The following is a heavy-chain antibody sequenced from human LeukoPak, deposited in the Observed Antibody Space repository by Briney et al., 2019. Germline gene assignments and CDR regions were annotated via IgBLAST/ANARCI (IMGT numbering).Heavy chain of an antibody. CDR1: GGSISSSNW. D-gene: IGHD6-13*01. V-gene: IGHV4-4*02. J-gene: IGHJ4*02. CDR2: IYHSGST. Sequence: SETLSLTCAVSGGSISSSNWWSWVRPPPGKGLEWIGEIYHSGSTNYNPSLKSRVTISVDKSKNQFSLKLSSVTAADTAVYYCARGPDFSSSWTAADWYFDYWGQGTLVTVSS. CDR3: ARGPDFSSSWTAADWYFDY.